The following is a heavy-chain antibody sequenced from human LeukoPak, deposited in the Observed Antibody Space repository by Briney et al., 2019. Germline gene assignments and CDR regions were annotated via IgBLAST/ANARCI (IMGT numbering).Heavy chain of an antibody. CDR3: AKSYYYDSSGYPHDY. J-gene: IGHJ4*02. V-gene: IGHV3-23*01. CDR2: ISGSGGST. D-gene: IGHD3-22*01. CDR1: GFTFSSYA. Sequence: GGSLRLSCAASGFTFSSYAMSWVRQAPGKGLEWVSAISGSGGSTYYADSVKGRFTISRDNSKNTLYLQMNSLRAEDTAVYYCAKSYYYDSSGYPHDYWGQGTLVTVSS.